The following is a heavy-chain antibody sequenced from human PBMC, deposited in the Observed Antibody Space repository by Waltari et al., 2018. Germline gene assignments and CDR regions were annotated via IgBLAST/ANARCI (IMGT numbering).Heavy chain of an antibody. V-gene: IGHV1-69*04. J-gene: IGHJ4*02. D-gene: IGHD3-10*01. CDR2: IIPILGIA. CDR1: GGTFSGYA. CDR3: ARDSLYYYGSGSYLHLDY. Sequence: QVQLVQSGAEVKKPGSSVKVSCKASGGTFSGYAISWVRQAPGQGLEWMGGIIPILGIANYAQKFQGRVTITADESTSTAYMELSSLRSEDTAVYYCARDSLYYYGSGSYLHLDYWGQGTLVTVSS.